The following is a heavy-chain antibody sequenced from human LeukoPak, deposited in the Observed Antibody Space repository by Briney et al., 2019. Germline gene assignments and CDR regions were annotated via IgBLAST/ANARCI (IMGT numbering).Heavy chain of an antibody. CDR1: GFTFSSYS. D-gene: IGHD3-10*01. CDR3: ARDLSGRITMVRGVTNWFDP. Sequence: PGGSLRLSCAASGFTFSSYSMNWVRQAPGKGLEWISSISSSSSYIYYADSVKGRFTISRDNAKNSLYLQMNSLRAEDTAVYYCARDLSGRITMVRGVTNWFDPWGQGTLVTVSS. V-gene: IGHV3-21*01. J-gene: IGHJ5*02. CDR2: ISSSSSYI.